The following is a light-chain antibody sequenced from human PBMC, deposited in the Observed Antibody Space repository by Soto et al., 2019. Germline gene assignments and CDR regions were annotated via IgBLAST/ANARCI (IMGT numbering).Light chain of an antibody. J-gene: IGLJ1*01. CDR3: SSHTTSNTRV. CDR1: SSDVGAYNY. Sequence: SVLTQPASVAGSPGQSITLSCPGTSSDVGAYNYVSWYQQHPGKAPKLIIYEVSNRPSGVSWRFSGSKSGNTASLTISGLQSQDEAEYYCSSHTTSNTRVFGTGPKVTVL. V-gene: IGLV2-14*01. CDR2: EVS.